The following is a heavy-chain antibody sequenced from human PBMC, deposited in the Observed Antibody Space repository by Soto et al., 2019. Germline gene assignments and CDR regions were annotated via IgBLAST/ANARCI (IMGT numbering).Heavy chain of an antibody. CDR3: AREFIAASSYNNMDV. J-gene: IGHJ6*03. V-gene: IGHV3-21*01. D-gene: IGHD6-13*01. Sequence: EGQLVESGGGLVKPGGSLTLSCAGSGFICSSYTMIWVRQAPGKGLEWVSSISSSTSSTLYADSVKGRFTISRDNAKNSLYLQMNSLRVDDTAVYYCAREFIAASSYNNMDVWGKGTTVTVSS. CDR2: ISSSTSST. CDR1: GFICSSYT.